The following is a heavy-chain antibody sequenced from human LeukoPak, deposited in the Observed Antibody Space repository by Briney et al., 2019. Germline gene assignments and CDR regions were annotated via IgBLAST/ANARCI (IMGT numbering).Heavy chain of an antibody. CDR3: ARGEDPRFGEIFSNWFDP. CDR2: IYYSGST. V-gene: IGHV4-39*01. CDR1: GGSISSSSYY. Sequence: PSETLSLTCTVSGGSISSSSYYWGWIRQPPGKGLEWIGSIYYSGSTYYNPSLKSRVTISVDTSKNQFSLKLSSVTAADTAVYYCARGEDPRFGEIFSNWFDPWGQGTLVTVSS. J-gene: IGHJ5*02. D-gene: IGHD3-10*01.